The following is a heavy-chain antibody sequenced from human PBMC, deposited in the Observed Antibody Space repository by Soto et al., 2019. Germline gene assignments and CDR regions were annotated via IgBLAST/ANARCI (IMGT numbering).Heavy chain of an antibody. V-gene: IGHV3-23*01. CDR3: AKEEALYSSSPLDY. CDR1: GFTCSNYG. J-gene: IGHJ4*02. CDR2: IRGSGGNK. D-gene: IGHD6-6*01. Sequence: GGSLRLSWAAAGFTCSNYGMNWVRQAPGKGLEWVSAIRGSGGNKYYADSVKGRFTISRDNSKNTLYLQMNSLRAEDTAVYYCAKEEALYSSSPLDYWGQGTLVTVSS.